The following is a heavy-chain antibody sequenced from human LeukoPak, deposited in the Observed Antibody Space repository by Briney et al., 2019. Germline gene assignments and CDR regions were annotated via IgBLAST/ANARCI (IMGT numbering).Heavy chain of an antibody. CDR3: ARRAGAYSHPYDY. CDR1: GFTVSSNS. V-gene: IGHV3-53*01. J-gene: IGHJ4*02. Sequence: PGGSLGLSCTVSGFTVSSNSMSWVRQAPGKGLERVSFIYSDNAHYSDSVKGRFTISRDNSKNTLYLQMNSLRAEDTAVYYCARRAGAYSHPYDYWGQGTLVTVSS. D-gene: IGHD4/OR15-4a*01. CDR2: IYSDNA.